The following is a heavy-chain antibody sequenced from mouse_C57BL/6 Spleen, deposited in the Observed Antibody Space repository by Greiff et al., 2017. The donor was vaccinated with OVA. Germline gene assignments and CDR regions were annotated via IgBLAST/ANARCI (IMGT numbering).Heavy chain of an antibody. CDR2: IDPSDSYT. D-gene: IGHD1-1*01. Sequence: QVQLQQPGAELVKPGASVKLSCKASGYTFTSYWMQWVKQRPGQGLEWIGEIDPSDSYTNYNQKFKGKATLTVDTSSSTAYMQLTSLTSEDSAVYYCARRYYGSSRYLGVWGKGTTVTVSA. CDR3: ARRYYGSSRYLGV. CDR1: GYTFTSYW. J-gene: IGHJ1*03. V-gene: IGHV1-50*01.